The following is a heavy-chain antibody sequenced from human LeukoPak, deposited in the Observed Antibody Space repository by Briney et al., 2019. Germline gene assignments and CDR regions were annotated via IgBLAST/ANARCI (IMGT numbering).Heavy chain of an antibody. Sequence: PGGSLRLSCAASGFTFSSCELSWVRQAPAKGLEWVSYISSSGSIMYYADSVKGRFTISRDNAKNTLYLQMNSLRAEDTAVYYCARSYYYGSGSYGMDVWGQGTTVTVSS. CDR2: ISSSGSIM. D-gene: IGHD3-10*01. V-gene: IGHV3-48*03. J-gene: IGHJ6*02. CDR3: ARSYYYGSGSYGMDV. CDR1: GFTFSSCE.